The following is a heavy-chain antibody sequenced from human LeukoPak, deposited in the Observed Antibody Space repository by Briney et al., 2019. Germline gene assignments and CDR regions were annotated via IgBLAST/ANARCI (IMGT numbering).Heavy chain of an antibody. CDR2: IYYSGTT. J-gene: IGHJ6*02. CDR1: GDSISSGGSY. Sequence: SQTLSLTCTVSGDSISSGGSYWSWTRQHPGEGLEWIGYIYYSGTTNYNPSLKSRVTISVDTSKNQFSLKLSSVTAADTAVYYCARAACSSTSCYAGYYYGMDVWGQGPTVTVSS. V-gene: IGHV4-31*03. D-gene: IGHD2-2*01. CDR3: ARAACSSTSCYAGYYYGMDV.